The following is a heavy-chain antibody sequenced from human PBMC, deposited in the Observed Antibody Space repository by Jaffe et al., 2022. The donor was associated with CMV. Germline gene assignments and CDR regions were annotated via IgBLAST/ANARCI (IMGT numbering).Heavy chain of an antibody. CDR1: GFTFSSYA. CDR3: AKDEGPMYGSGSYYIY. CDR2: ISGSGGST. Sequence: EVQLLESGGGLVQPGGSLRLSCAASGFTFSSYAMSWVRQAPGKGLEWVSAISGSGGSTYYADSVKGRFTISRDNSKNTLYLQMNSLRAEDTAVYYCAKDEGPMYGSGSYYIYWGQGTLVTVSS. D-gene: IGHD3-10*01. V-gene: IGHV3-23*01. J-gene: IGHJ4*02.